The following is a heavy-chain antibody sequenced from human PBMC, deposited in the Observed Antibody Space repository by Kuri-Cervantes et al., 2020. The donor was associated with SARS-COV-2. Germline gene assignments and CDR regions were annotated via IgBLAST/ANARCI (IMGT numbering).Heavy chain of an antibody. V-gene: IGHV3-30*01. CDR2: ISYDGSNK. D-gene: IGHD3-9*01. Sequence: LSLTCAASGFTFSSYAMHWVRQAPGKGLEWVAVISYDGSNKYYADSVKGRFTISRDNSKNTLYLQMNSLRAEDTAVYYCARFVRYYDILTGYYGDSYYYYGMDVWGQGTTVTVSS. J-gene: IGHJ6*02. CDR3: ARFVRYYDILTGYYGDSYYYYGMDV. CDR1: GFTFSSYA.